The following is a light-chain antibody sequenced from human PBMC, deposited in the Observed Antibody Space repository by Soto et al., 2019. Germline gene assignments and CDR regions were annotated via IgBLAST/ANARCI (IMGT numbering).Light chain of an antibody. Sequence: IGWTQSPDTLSAFPGDRVTLSCRASQAVNTRLAWYQHKPGQAPRLLIYLTSNRAAGVPSRFSAWGSETDFTLTISDVQPEDFAVYYCHQRQIWPRTFCQGSNVDIK. CDR1: QAVNTR. CDR3: HQRQIWPRT. J-gene: IGKJ1*01. CDR2: LTS. V-gene: IGKV3-11*01.